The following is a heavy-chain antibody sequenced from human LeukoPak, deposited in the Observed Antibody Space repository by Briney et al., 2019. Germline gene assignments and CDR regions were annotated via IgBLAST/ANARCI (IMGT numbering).Heavy chain of an antibody. CDR3: ARADLRRPFDY. CDR2: IDHSGST. V-gene: IGHV4-34*01. J-gene: IGHJ4*02. D-gene: IGHD3-3*01. Sequence: SETLSLTCAVYGGSFSGYYWSWIRQPPGEGLEWIGEIDHSGSTNYNPSLKSRVTISVDTSKNQSSLKLSSVTAADTAVYYCARADLRRPFDYWGQGTLVTVSS. CDR1: GGSFSGYY.